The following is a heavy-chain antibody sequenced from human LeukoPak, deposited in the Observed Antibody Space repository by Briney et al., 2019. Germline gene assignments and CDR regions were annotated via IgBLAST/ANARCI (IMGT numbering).Heavy chain of an antibody. D-gene: IGHD5-24*01. CDR1: GGSISSSSYY. Sequence: SETLSLTCTVSGGSISSSSYYWGWIRQPPGKGLEWIGSIYYSGSTYYNPSLKSRVTISVDTSKNQLSLKLGSVTAADTAVYYCARHRPRWLQYGGFDYWGQGTLVTVSS. CDR3: ARHRPRWLQYGGFDY. J-gene: IGHJ4*02. CDR2: IYYSGST. V-gene: IGHV4-39*01.